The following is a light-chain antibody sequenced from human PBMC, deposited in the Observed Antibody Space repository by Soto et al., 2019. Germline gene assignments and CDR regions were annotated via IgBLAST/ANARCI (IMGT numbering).Light chain of an antibody. CDR2: DVD. V-gene: IGLV2-11*01. J-gene: IGLJ1*01. CDR3: CSYAGSYHFV. Sequence: QSVLTQPRSVSGSPGQSVTISCTGTSSDVGGYNYASWYQHHPGKAPKLMIYDVDKRPSGVPGRFSGSKSGNTASLTISGLQAEDEADYYCCSYAGSYHFVFGNGTKVTV. CDR1: SSDVGGYNY.